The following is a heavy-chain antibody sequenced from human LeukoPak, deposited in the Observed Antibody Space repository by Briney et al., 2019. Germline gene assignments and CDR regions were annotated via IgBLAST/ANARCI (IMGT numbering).Heavy chain of an antibody. V-gene: IGHV3-30*04. CDR3: ARGFYCSGGSSYSYFVYYYYYGMDV. CDR2: ISYDGSNK. Sequence: GGSLRLSCAASGFTFSSYAMHWVRQAPGKGLEWVAVISYDGSNKYYADSVKGRFTISRDNSKNTLYLQMNSLRAEDTAVYYCARGFYCSGGSSYSYFVYYYYYGMDVWGKGTTVTVSS. D-gene: IGHD2-15*01. CDR1: GFTFSSYA. J-gene: IGHJ6*04.